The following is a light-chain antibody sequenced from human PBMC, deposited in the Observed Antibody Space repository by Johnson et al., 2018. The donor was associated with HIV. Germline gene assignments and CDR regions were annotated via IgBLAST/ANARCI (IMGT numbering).Light chain of an antibody. V-gene: IGLV1-51*02. J-gene: IGLJ1*01. CDR1: SSNIGNNY. Sequence: QSVLTQPPSVSAAPGQKVTISCSGSSSNIGNNYVSWYQQLPGTAPKLLIYENNKRPSGIPDRFSGSKSGTSATLGITGLQTGDEADYYCGTGDSSLKGVFGTGTKGPV. CDR2: ENN. CDR3: GTGDSSLKGV.